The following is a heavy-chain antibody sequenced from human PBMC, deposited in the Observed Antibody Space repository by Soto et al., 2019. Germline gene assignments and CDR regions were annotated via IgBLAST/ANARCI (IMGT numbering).Heavy chain of an antibody. CDR1: GFPFSRCA. Sequence: EVQLLESGGGLVQPGGSLRLSCAASGFPFSRCAMNWVRQAPGKGLEWVSTISHSDHSTYYADSVKGRFTVSRDNPETRLYWKRTSLRAEATAIYYGAKRGGASGWGDFDSGGKGPLVPVS. CDR2: ISHSDHST. J-gene: IGHJ4*02. D-gene: IGHD6-19*01. CDR3: AKRGGASGWGDFDS. V-gene: IGHV3-23*01.